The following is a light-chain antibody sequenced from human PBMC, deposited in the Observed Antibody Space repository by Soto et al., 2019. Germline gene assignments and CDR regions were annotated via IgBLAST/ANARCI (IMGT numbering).Light chain of an antibody. V-gene: IGKV1-17*01. CDR1: QGIRND. CDR2: AAS. J-gene: IGKJ1*01. CDR3: LQYKTFPWT. Sequence: DIQMTQSPSSLSASVGDRVTITCRASQGIRNDLAWLHQKPAKAHERLIYAASSLQSGVTSRFSGSGSGTEFTLTISSLQAEDFATYYCLQYKTFPWTFGPGTKVEIK.